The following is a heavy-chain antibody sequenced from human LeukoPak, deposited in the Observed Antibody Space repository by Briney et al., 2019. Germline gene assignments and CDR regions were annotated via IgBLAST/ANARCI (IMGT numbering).Heavy chain of an antibody. V-gene: IGHV1-58*02. CDR2: IVVGSGNT. CDR1: GFTFTSSA. J-gene: IGHJ6*03. D-gene: IGHD3-22*01. Sequence: SVKVSCKASGFTFTSSAMQWVRQARGQRLEWIGWIVVGSGNTNYAQKFQERVTITRDMSTSTAYMELSSLRSEDTAVYYCAADQGGTYYYDSSDLIRGANYYYYYYMDVWGKGTTVTVSS. CDR3: AADQGGTYYYDSSDLIRGANYYYYYYMDV.